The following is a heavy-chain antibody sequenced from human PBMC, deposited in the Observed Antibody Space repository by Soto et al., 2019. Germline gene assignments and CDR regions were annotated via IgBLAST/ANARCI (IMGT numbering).Heavy chain of an antibody. CDR2: IYYSGST. J-gene: IGHJ5*02. Sequence: SETLSLTCTVSGGSISSYYWSWIRQPPGKGLEWIGYIYYSGSTNYNPSLKSRVTISVDTSKNQFSLKLSSVTAADTAVYYCARRIAAAQWFGPWGQGTLVTVSS. D-gene: IGHD6-13*01. CDR3: ARRIAAAQWFGP. CDR1: GGSISSYY. V-gene: IGHV4-59*01.